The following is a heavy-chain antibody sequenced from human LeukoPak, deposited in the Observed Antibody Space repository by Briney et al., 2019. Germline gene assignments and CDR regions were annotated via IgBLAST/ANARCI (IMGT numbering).Heavy chain of an antibody. Sequence: XGXEXXSXIGATDKYIYYSDSLKGRFTISRDNAKNSVYLQMNSLRADDTGVYYCARDQGTLGWPIDFWGQGTLVTVSS. CDR3: ARDQGTLGWPIDF. V-gene: IGHV3-21*01. CDR2: IGATDKYI. D-gene: IGHD6-19*01. J-gene: IGHJ4*02.